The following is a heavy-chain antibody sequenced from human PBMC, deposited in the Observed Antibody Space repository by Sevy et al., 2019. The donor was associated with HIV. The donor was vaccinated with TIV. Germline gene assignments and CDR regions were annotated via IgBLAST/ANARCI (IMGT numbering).Heavy chain of an antibody. CDR3: ARGYTGYDVGPLDY. V-gene: IGHV3-48*02. CDR1: GFTFSSYS. CDR2: ISSSSTTI. Sequence: GGSLRLSCAASGFTFSSYSMNWVRQAPGKGLEWVSYISSSSTTIYYADSVKGRFTSSRDNAKNSLYLKRNSLRDEDKAVYYCARGYTGYDVGPLDYWGQGTLVTVSS. D-gene: IGHD5-12*01. J-gene: IGHJ4*02.